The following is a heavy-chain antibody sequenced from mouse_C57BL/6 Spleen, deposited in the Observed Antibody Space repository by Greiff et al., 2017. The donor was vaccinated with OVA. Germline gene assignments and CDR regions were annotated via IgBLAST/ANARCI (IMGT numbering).Heavy chain of an antibody. V-gene: IGHV1-19*01. CDR2: INPYNGGT. CDR3: ARDGSSPHCDY. CDR1: GYTFTDYY. J-gene: IGHJ2*01. Sequence: VHVKQSGPVLVKPGASVKMSCKASGYTFTDYYMNWVKQSHGKSLEWIGVINPYNGGTSYNQKFKGKATLTVDKSSSTAYMELNSLTSEDSAVYYCARDGSSPHCDYWGQGTTLTVSS. D-gene: IGHD1-1*01.